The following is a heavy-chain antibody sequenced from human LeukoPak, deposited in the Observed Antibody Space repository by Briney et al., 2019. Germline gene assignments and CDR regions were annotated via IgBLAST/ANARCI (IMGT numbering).Heavy chain of an antibody. Sequence: GGSLRLSCAASGFTLSTYWMSWVRQAPGKGLEWVANIKQDGSHKNYVDSVKGRFTISRDNAKNSLYLQMNSLRAEDTALYYCAKGPNYYGSGSYGDAFDIWGQGTMVTVSS. CDR1: GFTLSTYW. CDR2: IKQDGSHK. V-gene: IGHV3-7*03. D-gene: IGHD3-10*01. CDR3: AKGPNYYGSGSYGDAFDI. J-gene: IGHJ3*02.